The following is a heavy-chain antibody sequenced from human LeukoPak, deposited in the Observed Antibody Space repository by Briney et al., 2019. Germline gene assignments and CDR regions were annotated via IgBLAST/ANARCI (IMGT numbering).Heavy chain of an antibody. CDR1: GFTFSNYG. J-gene: IGHJ4*02. D-gene: IGHD2-15*01. V-gene: IGHV3-30-3*01. Sequence: GGSLRLSCAASGFTFSNYGMHWVRQAPGKGLEWVAVILYDGSNQYYADSVKGRFTLSRDNSKNTLYLQMDSLRPEDTALYYCARGGWQRLGPYYYDFWGQGTLVTVSS. CDR3: ARGGWQRLGPYYYDF. CDR2: ILYDGSNQ.